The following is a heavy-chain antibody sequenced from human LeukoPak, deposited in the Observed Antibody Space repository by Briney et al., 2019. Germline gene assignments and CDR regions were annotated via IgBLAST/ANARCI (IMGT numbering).Heavy chain of an antibody. V-gene: IGHV4-59*12. J-gene: IGHJ6*02. D-gene: IGHD5-24*01. CDR2: IYYIGST. CDR3: ARVKIRDGYNAYYYGMDV. CDR1: GGSISSYY. Sequence: SETLSLTCTVSGGSISSYYWSWIRQPPGKGLEWIGHIYYIGSTNYNPSLKSRVTISVDTSKNQFSLKLSSVTAADTAVYYCARVKIRDGYNAYYYGMDVWGQGTTVTVSS.